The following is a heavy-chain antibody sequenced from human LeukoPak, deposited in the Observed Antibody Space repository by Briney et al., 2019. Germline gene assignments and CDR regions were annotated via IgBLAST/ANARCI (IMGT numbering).Heavy chain of an antibody. CDR2: INPSGGST. V-gene: IGHV1-46*01. D-gene: IGHD2-2*01. CDR3: ARGGLYCSSTSCPSSDY. Sequence: ASVKVSCKASGYTFPSYYMHWVRQAPGQGLEWMGVINPSGGSTSYAQKFQGRVTMTRDTSTSTVYMELSSLRSEDTAVYYCARGGLYCSSTSCPSSDYWGQGTLVTVSS. J-gene: IGHJ4*02. CDR1: GYTFPSYY.